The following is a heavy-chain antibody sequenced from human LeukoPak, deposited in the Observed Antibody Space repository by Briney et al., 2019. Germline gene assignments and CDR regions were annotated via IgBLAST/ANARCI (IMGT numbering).Heavy chain of an antibody. CDR3: ASGYDFWSGYYFY. V-gene: IGHV1-69*06. CDR1: GGTFSSYA. CDR2: IIPIFGTA. Sequence: SVKVSCKDSGGTFSSYAISWVRQAPGQGLEWMGGIIPIFGTANYAQKFQGRVTITADKSTSTAYMELSSLRSEDTAVYYCASGYDFWSGYYFYWGQGTLVTVSS. D-gene: IGHD3-3*01. J-gene: IGHJ4*02.